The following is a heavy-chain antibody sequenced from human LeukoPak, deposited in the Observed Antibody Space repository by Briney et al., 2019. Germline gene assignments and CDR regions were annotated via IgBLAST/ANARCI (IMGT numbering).Heavy chain of an antibody. V-gene: IGHV4-4*07. CDR1: GGSISSYY. Sequence: SETLSLTCTVSGGSISSYYWSWIRQPAGKGLEWIGRIYISGSTNYNPSLKSRVTISVDTSKNQLSLKLSSVTAADTAVYYCARGVGLTQGGTFDYWGQGTLVTVSS. D-gene: IGHD1-1*01. CDR2: IYISGST. J-gene: IGHJ4*02. CDR3: ARGVGLTQGGTFDY.